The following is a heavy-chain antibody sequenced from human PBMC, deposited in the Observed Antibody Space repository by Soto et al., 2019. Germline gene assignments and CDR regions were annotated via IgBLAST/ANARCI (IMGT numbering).Heavy chain of an antibody. CDR2: INSDGGST. CDR1: GFTFSRYW. Sequence: EVQLVESGGGLVQPGGSLSLSCAASGFTFSRYWMHWVRQAPGKGLVWVSRINSDGGSTSYADSVKGRVTISRDNAKNTLYRPMTTLRADGTAVYYCARGSSLICAFHVWGGGTLVTVSS. CDR3: ARGSSLICAFHV. D-gene: IGHD1-26*01. V-gene: IGHV3-74*01. J-gene: IGHJ2*01.